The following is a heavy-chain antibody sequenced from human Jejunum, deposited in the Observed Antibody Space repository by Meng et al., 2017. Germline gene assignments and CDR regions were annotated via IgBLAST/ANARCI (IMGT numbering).Heavy chain of an antibody. CDR1: GFTFSSYW. CDR3: TNDRLNH. CDR2: ISGDGSTT. Sequence: EVEVVESGGGLVQPGGSLRFSCAASGFTFSSYWMHWVRQTPGKGLVWVSRISGDGSTTSYADSVKGRFTVSRDNAKNTLYLQMNSQTAEDTAVYYCTNDRLNHWGQGALVTVSS. J-gene: IGHJ1*01. D-gene: IGHD1-1*01. V-gene: IGHV3-74*01.